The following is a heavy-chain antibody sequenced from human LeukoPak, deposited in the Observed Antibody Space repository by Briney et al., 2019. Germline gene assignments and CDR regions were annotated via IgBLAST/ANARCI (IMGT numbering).Heavy chain of an antibody. D-gene: IGHD3-3*01. CDR3: AGGVAPAYYDFWSGYDYGMDV. CDR1: GYTFTSYD. CDR2: MNPNSGNT. J-gene: IGHJ6*02. Sequence: ASVKVSCKASGYTFTSYDINWVRQATGQGLEWMGWMNPNSGNTGYAQKFQGRVTMTRNTSISTAYMELSSLRSEDTAVYYCAGGVAPAYYDFWSGYDYGMDVWGQGTTVTVSS. V-gene: IGHV1-8*01.